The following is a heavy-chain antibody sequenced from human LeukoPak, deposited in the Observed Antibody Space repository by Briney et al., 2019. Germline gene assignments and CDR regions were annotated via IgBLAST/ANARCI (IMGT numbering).Heavy chain of an antibody. CDR2: ISSSSSYI. Sequence: GGSLRLSCAASGFTFSSYSMNWVRQAPGKGLEWVSSISSSSSYIYYADSVKGRFTISRDNAKNSLYLQMNSLRAEDTAVYYCARAHYGSGRPDYWGQGTLVTVSS. D-gene: IGHD3-10*01. V-gene: IGHV3-21*01. CDR1: GFTFSSYS. CDR3: ARAHYGSGRPDY. J-gene: IGHJ4*02.